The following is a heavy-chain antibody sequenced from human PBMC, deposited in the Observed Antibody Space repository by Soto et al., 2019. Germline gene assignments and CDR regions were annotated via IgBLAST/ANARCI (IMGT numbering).Heavy chain of an antibody. CDR1: GFTFSSYW. D-gene: IGHD3-10*01. Sequence: GGSLRLSCAASGFTFSSYWMSWVRQAPGKGLEWVANIKQDGSEKYYVDSVKGRFTISRDNAKNSLYLQMNSLRAEDTAVYYCARGERFQEDYYYYGMDVWGQGTTVTVYS. CDR2: IKQDGSEK. J-gene: IGHJ6*02. CDR3: ARGERFQEDYYYYGMDV. V-gene: IGHV3-7*03.